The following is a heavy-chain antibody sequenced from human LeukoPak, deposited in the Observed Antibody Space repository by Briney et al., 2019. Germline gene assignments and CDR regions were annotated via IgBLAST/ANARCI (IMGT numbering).Heavy chain of an antibody. CDR3: AREGDYSSGWDRADY. J-gene: IGHJ4*02. CDR1: GYTFTSYG. D-gene: IGHD6-19*01. CDR2: ISAYNGNT. Sequence: GASVKVSCKASGYTFTSYGITWVRQASGQGLEWMGWISAYNGNTNHAQKFQDRVTMTTDTSTSTAHMELRSLRSDDTAVYYCAREGDYSSGWDRADYWGQGTLVTVSS. V-gene: IGHV1-18*01.